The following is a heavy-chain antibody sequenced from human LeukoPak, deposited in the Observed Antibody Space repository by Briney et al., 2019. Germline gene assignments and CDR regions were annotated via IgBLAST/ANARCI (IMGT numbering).Heavy chain of an antibody. CDR2: ISSSGSII. CDR3: ARASWYSSTDAFDI. CDR1: GFTFSDYY. V-gene: IGHV3-11*04. D-gene: IGHD6-13*01. J-gene: IGHJ3*02. Sequence: PGGSLRLSCAASGFTFSDYYMSWIRQAPGKGLEWVSYISSSGSIIYYADSVKGRFTISRGNAKNSLYLQMNSLRAEDTAVYYCARASWYSSTDAFDIWGQGTMVTVSS.